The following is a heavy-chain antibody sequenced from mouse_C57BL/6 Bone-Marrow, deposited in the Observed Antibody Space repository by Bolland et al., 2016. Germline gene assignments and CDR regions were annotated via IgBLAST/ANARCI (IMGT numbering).Heavy chain of an antibody. Sequence: GDTNYNGKFKGKATLTADKSSSTAYMQLSSLTSEDSAVYFCARPLWYYAMDYWGQGTS. V-gene: IGHV1-82*01. CDR3: ARPLWYYAMDY. CDR2: GDT. J-gene: IGHJ4*01. D-gene: IGHD1-1*02.